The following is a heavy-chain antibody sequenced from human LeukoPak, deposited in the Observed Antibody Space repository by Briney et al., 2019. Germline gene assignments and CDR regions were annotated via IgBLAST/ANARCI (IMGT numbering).Heavy chain of an antibody. J-gene: IGHJ4*02. V-gene: IGHV3-64D*08. CDR3: ARDLAYGGDY. D-gene: IGHD4-17*01. CDR1: GFTFSSHA. Sequence: GVSLRLSCSAAGFTFSSHAMHWVRQAPGKGLEYVSTINDDGGLTYYADSVKGRFTISRDNSKNTVYLQMSSLRAEDTAVYYCARDLAYGGDYWGQGTLVTVSS. CDR2: INDDGGLT.